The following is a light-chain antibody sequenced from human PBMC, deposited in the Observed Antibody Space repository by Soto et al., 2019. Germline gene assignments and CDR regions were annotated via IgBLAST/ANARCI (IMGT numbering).Light chain of an antibody. CDR3: QHLNGRFT. Sequence: DIQMTQSPSSLSASVGDRVTIACRASQSITTYLNWYQQKPGKAPKLLIYAASSLQSGVPSRFSGSGSATDFTLTISSLQPEDVATYYCQHLNGRFTFGPGTRWIS. V-gene: IGKV1-39*01. CDR2: AAS. CDR1: QSITTY. J-gene: IGKJ3*01.